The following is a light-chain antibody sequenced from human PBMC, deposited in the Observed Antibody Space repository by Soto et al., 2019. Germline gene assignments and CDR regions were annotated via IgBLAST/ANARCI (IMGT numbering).Light chain of an antibody. CDR1: QSLLYNSNNKNY. J-gene: IGKJ4*01. V-gene: IGKV4-1*01. CDR3: QQYYGTSPLT. CDR2: WAS. Sequence: DIVMTQSPDSLAVSLGERATINCKSSQSLLYNSNNKNYLAWYQQKPGQPPKVLIFWASTRESGVPDRFSGSGSGTDFTLTISSLQAEDVEVYYCQQYYGTSPLTFGGGTKVDIK.